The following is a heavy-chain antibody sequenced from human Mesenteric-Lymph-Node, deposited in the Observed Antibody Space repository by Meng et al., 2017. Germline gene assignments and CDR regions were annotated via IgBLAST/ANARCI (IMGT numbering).Heavy chain of an antibody. CDR2: IYHSGNT. V-gene: IGHV4-38-2*01. J-gene: IGHJ4*02. D-gene: IGHD2-15*01. Sequence: GSLRLSCAVSRYSISSGYYWNWIRQPPGKGLEWIGSIYHSGNTYYNPSLKSRVSISVTSSKKQLSLKMTSVTAADTAVYYCALLQVVDSSTLDDYWGQGTLVTVSS. CDR1: RYSISSGYY. CDR3: ALLQVVDSSTLDDY.